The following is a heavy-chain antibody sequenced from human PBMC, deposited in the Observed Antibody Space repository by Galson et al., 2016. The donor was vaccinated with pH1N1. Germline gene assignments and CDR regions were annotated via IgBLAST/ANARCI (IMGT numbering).Heavy chain of an antibody. J-gene: IGHJ3*02. CDR1: GYRFSSSW. CDR2: IHLGGSHI. V-gene: IGHV5-51*01. CDR3: ARQNDYGDYRGDAFDS. Sequence: QSGAEVKKPGESLKISCKGSGYRFSSSWIGWVRQMPGKGLEWMGIIHLGGSHIRYSPFFQGQVTISADKSINIVSLQWSSLKASDTAMYYCARQNDYGDYRGDAFDSWGQGTMVTVSS. D-gene: IGHD4-17*01.